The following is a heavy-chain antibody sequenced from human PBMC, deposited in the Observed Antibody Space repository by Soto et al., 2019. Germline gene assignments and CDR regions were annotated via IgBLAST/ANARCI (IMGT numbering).Heavy chain of an antibody. V-gene: IGHV4-4*02. Sequence: SETLSLTCAVSGGSFTSNNWWTWVRKPPGQGLEWIGEIYRTGSTNYNPSLKSRVTISLDKSENQFSLKVTSLTAADTAGYYCASRDPGTSVDYWGQGTLVTVSS. CDR3: ASRDPGTSVDY. J-gene: IGHJ4*02. D-gene: IGHD1-7*01. CDR1: GGSFTSNNW. CDR2: IYRTGST.